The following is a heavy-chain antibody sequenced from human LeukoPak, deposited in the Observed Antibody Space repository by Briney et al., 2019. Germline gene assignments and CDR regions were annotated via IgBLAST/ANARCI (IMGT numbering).Heavy chain of an antibody. Sequence: GGSLRLSCAASGFTFSSYGMHWVRQAPGKGLEWVAVISYDGSNKYYADSVKGRFTISRDNSKNTLYLQMNSLRAEDTAVYYCAKTRPLDSSSWSHGDYWGQGTLVTVSS. D-gene: IGHD6-13*01. J-gene: IGHJ4*02. V-gene: IGHV3-30*18. CDR2: ISYDGSNK. CDR3: AKTRPLDSSSWSHGDY. CDR1: GFTFSSYG.